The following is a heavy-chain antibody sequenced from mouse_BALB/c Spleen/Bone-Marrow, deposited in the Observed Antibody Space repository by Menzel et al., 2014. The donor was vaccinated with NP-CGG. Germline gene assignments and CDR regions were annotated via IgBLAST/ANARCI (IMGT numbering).Heavy chain of an antibody. J-gene: IGHJ1*01. D-gene: IGHD2-1*01. Sequence: EVKLMESGGGLVQPGGPLRLSCAASGFDFSRYWMSWVRQAPGKGLEWIGEINPDSSTINYTPSLKDKFIISRDNAKNTLYLQMSKVRSEDTALYYCALLGNYGYFDVWGAGTTVTVSS. CDR2: INPDSSTI. CDR1: GFDFSRYW. V-gene: IGHV4-1*02. CDR3: ALLGNYGYFDV.